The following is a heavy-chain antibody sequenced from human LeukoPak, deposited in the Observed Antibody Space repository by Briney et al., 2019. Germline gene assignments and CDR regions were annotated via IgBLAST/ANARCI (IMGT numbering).Heavy chain of an antibody. D-gene: IGHD1-26*01. J-gene: IGHJ4*02. CDR1: GFTFSSYG. V-gene: IGHV3-23*01. CDR2: ISGSGGST. Sequence: GGSLRLSCAASGFTFSSYGMSWVRQAPGKGLEWVSAISGSGGSTYYADSVKGRFTISRDNSKNTLYLQMNSLRAEDTAVYYCARDEGGSYFNFDYWGQGTLVTVSS. CDR3: ARDEGGSYFNFDY.